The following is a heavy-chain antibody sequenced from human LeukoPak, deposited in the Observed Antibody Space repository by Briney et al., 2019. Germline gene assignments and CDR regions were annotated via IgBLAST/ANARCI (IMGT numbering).Heavy chain of an antibody. Sequence: SETLSLTCTVSGGSISSGGYYWSWIRQHPGKGLEWIGYIYYSGSTYYNPSLKSRVTISVDTSKNQFSLKLSSVTAADTAVYYCARERAVDTGITGFDYWGQGTLVTVSS. D-gene: IGHD6-19*01. CDR2: IYYSGST. CDR3: ARERAVDTGITGFDY. J-gene: IGHJ4*02. V-gene: IGHV4-31*03. CDR1: GGSISSGGYY.